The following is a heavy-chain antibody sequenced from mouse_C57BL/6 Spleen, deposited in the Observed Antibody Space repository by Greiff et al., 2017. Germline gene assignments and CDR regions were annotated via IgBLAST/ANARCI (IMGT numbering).Heavy chain of an antibody. CDR3: ARWRDGSSPYYAMDY. Sequence: QVQLQQSGAELVRPGTSVKVSCKASGYAFTNYLIEWVKQRPGQGLEWIGVINPGSGGTNYNEKFKGKATLTAYKSSSTAYMQLSSLTSEDSAVYFCARWRDGSSPYYAMDYWGQGTSVTVSS. J-gene: IGHJ4*01. CDR2: INPGSGGT. V-gene: IGHV1-54*01. CDR1: GYAFTNYL. D-gene: IGHD1-1*01.